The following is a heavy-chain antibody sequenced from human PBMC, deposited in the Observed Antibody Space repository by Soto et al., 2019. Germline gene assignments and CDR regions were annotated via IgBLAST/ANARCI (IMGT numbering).Heavy chain of an antibody. Sequence: QVQLVQSGAEVKKPGASVKVSCKASGYTFTSYGISWVRQAPGQGLEWMGWISADNGNTNYAQKLQGRVTMTTDTSTSTAYMGLRSLRSDDTAVYYCARAPVVVVAGSLFDPWGQGTLVTVSS. D-gene: IGHD2-15*01. CDR3: ARAPVVVVAGSLFDP. V-gene: IGHV1-18*01. CDR1: GYTFTSYG. CDR2: ISADNGNT. J-gene: IGHJ5*02.